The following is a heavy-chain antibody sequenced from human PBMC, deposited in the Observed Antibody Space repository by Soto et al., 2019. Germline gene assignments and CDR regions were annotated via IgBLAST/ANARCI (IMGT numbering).Heavy chain of an antibody. Sequence: GGSLRLSCAASGFTFTRYSMSWVRQAPGKGLEWVSSISGTGGITYYADSVKGRFTISRDNSKNTLFLQMNSLRAEDTALYYCAKNDYDSSAYYPSAFDIWGQGTMVTVSS. CDR3: AKNDYDSSAYYPSAFDI. D-gene: IGHD3-22*01. CDR2: ISGTGGIT. V-gene: IGHV3-23*01. J-gene: IGHJ3*02. CDR1: GFTFTRYS.